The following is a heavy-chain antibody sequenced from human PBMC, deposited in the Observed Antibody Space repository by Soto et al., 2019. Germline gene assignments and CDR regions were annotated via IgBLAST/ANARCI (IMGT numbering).Heavy chain of an antibody. Sequence: SVKVSCKASGGTFSSYTISWVRQAPGQGLEWMGRIIPILGIANYAQKFQGRVTITADKSTSTAYMELSSLRSEDTAVYYCARARAYCSSTSCPLDAFDIWGQGTMVTVSS. V-gene: IGHV1-69*02. CDR3: ARARAYCSSTSCPLDAFDI. J-gene: IGHJ3*02. CDR2: IIPILGIA. CDR1: GGTFSSYT. D-gene: IGHD2-2*01.